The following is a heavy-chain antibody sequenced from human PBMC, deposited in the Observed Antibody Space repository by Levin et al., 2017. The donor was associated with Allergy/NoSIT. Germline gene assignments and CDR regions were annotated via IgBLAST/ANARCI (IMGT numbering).Heavy chain of an antibody. CDR2: IIPIFGTA. CDR3: ATHMIRSYGMDV. CDR1: GGTFSSYA. Sequence: SVKVSCKASGGTFSSYAISWVRQAPGQGLEWMGGIIPIFGTANYAQKFQGRVTITADESTSTAYMELSSLRSEDTAVYYCATHMIRSYGMDVWGQGTTVTVSS. J-gene: IGHJ6*02. V-gene: IGHV1-69*13. D-gene: IGHD3-16*01.